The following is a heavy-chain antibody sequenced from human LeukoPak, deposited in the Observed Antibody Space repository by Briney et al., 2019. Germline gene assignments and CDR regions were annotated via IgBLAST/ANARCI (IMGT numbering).Heavy chain of an antibody. CDR1: GGSISSYY. J-gene: IGHJ3*02. Sequence: SETLSLTCTVSGGSISSYYWSWIRQPPGKGLEWIGYIYYSGSTNYNPSLKSRVTISVDTSKNQFSLKLSSVTAADTAVYYCARGGRAGLSGYCSGGSCYSSVIWGQGTMVTVSS. CDR2: IYYSGST. V-gene: IGHV4-59*13. D-gene: IGHD2-15*01. CDR3: ARGGRAGLSGYCSGGSCYSSVI.